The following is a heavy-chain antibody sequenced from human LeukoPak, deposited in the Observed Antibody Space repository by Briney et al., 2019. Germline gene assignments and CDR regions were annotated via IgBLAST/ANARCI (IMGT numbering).Heavy chain of an antibody. D-gene: IGHD3-10*01. J-gene: IGHJ4*02. Sequence: SETLSLTCTVSGGSVSSGSYYWSWIRQPPGKGLEWIGYIYYSGSTNYNPSLKSRVTISVDTSKNQFSLKLSSVTAADTAVYYCASRGFYGSGSYSTPPDYWGRGTLVTVSS. CDR1: GGSVSSGSYY. CDR3: ASRGFYGSGSYSTPPDY. V-gene: IGHV4-61*01. CDR2: IYYSGST.